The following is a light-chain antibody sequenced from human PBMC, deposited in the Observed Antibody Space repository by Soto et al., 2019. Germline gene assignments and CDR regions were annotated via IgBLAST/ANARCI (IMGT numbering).Light chain of an antibody. CDR2: GAS. CDR3: QQYNNWPRT. Sequence: EIVLTQSPATLSESQGERATLSCRASQSVSSNLAWYQQKPGQAPRLLIYGASTRATGIPARFSGSGSGTEFTLTISSLQSEDFAVYYCQQYNNWPRTFGQGTKVDI. J-gene: IGKJ1*01. CDR1: QSVSSN. V-gene: IGKV3-15*01.